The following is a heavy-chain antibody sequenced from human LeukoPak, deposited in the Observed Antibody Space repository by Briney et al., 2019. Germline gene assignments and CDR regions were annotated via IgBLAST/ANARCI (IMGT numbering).Heavy chain of an antibody. V-gene: IGHV2-5*01. J-gene: IGHJ4*02. D-gene: IGHD3-22*01. CDR3: AHIGLYDSSGYYHLGY. CDR1: GFSLGTSGVG. CDR2: IYWNDDK. Sequence: SGPTLVNPTQTLTLTCTFSGFSLGTSGVGVGWIRQPPGKALEWLALIYWNDDKRYSPSLKSRLTITKDTSKNQVVLTMTNMDPVDTATYYCAHIGLYDSSGYYHLGYWGQGTLVTVSS.